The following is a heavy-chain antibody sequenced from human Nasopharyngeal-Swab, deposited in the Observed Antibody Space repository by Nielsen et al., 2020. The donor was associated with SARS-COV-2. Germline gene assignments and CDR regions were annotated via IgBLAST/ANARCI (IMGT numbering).Heavy chain of an antibody. CDR2: ISWDGGST. CDR1: GFTFDDYT. Sequence: GESLKISCAASGFTFDDYTMHWVRQAPGKGLEWVSLISWDGGSTYYADSVKGRFTISRDNSKNTLYLQMNSLRAEDTAVYYCAREGIVGATTGFDYWGQGTLVTVSS. V-gene: IGHV3-43*01. D-gene: IGHD1-26*01. J-gene: IGHJ4*02. CDR3: AREGIVGATTGFDY.